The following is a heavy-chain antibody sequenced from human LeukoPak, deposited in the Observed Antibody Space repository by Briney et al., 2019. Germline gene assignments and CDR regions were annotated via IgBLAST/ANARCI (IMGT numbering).Heavy chain of an antibody. CDR1: GGSFSGYY. CDR2: INHSGGT. CDR3: ARSIPQLLWFGELQNWFDP. D-gene: IGHD3-10*01. Sequence: SETLSLTCAVYGGSFSGYYWSWIRQPPGKGLEWIGEINHSGGTNYNPSLKSRVTISVDTSKNQFSLKLSSVAAADTAVYYCARSIPQLLWFGELQNWFDPWGQGTLVTVSS. J-gene: IGHJ5*02. V-gene: IGHV4-34*01.